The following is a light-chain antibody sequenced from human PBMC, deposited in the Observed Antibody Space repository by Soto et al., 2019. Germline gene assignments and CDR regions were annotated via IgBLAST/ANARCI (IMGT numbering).Light chain of an antibody. CDR2: GAS. J-gene: IGKJ1*01. Sequence: ENVLTQSPGTLSLSPGERATLSCRASQSVSSSYLAWYQQKPVQAPRLLTYGASSRATGIPDRFSCRGSGPDFTLTISRLEPEDFAVYYCQQCDTSPLTFGQGPKVEI. V-gene: IGKV3-20*01. CDR3: QQCDTSPLT. CDR1: QSVSSSY.